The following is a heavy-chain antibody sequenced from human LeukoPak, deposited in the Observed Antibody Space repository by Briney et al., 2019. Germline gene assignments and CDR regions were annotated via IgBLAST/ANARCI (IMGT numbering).Heavy chain of an antibody. D-gene: IGHD4-17*01. CDR3: ARAEYYGDHYFDY. CDR1: GGSISSYY. J-gene: IGHJ4*02. CDR2: IYYSGST. Sequence: PSETLSLTCTVSGGSISSYYWSWIRQPPGKGLEWIGYIYYSGSTNCNPSLKSRVTISVDTSKNQFSLKLSSVTAADTAVYYCARAEYYGDHYFDYWGQGTLVTVSS. V-gene: IGHV4-59*01.